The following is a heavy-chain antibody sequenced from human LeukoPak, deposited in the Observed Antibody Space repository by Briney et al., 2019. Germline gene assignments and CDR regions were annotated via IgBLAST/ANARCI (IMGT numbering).Heavy chain of an antibody. CDR2: ISGSGGST. D-gene: IGHD3-10*01. J-gene: IGHJ4*02. Sequence: GGSLRLSCAASGFSFSSHVMTWVRQAPGKGLEWVSGISGSGGSTYYADSVKGRFTISRDNSKNTLHLQMNSLRAEDTAIYYCAKDEITMVRGAYDYWGQGTLVTVSS. CDR1: GFSFSSHV. V-gene: IGHV3-23*01. CDR3: AKDEITMVRGAYDY.